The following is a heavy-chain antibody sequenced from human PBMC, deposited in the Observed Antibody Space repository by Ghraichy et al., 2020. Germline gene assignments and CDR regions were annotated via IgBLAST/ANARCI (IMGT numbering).Heavy chain of an antibody. CDR3: ASGDYDYVWGSYRRRDAFDI. Sequence: SETLSLICTVSGGSISSYYWSWIRQPPGKGLEWIGYIYYSGSTNYNPSLKSRVTISVDTSKNQFSLKLSSVTAADTAVYYCASGDYDYVWGSYRRRDAFDIWGQGTMVTVSS. CDR2: IYYSGST. V-gene: IGHV4-59*01. CDR1: GGSISSYY. J-gene: IGHJ3*02. D-gene: IGHD3-16*02.